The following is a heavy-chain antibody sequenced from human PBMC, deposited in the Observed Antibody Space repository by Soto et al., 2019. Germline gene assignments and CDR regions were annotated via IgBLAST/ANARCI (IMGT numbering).Heavy chain of an antibody. Sequence: GGSLRLSCAASGFTFYSYAMSWVRQAPGKGLEWVSTIGSVGGDTYYADSVKGRFTISRDDSKNTLLLQMNSLRAEDTAVYYCVKDRMAYNSVWDTFDIWGQGTMVTVSS. D-gene: IGHD1-20*01. J-gene: IGHJ3*02. CDR2: IGSVGGDT. CDR3: VKDRMAYNSVWDTFDI. V-gene: IGHV3-23*01. CDR1: GFTFYSYA.